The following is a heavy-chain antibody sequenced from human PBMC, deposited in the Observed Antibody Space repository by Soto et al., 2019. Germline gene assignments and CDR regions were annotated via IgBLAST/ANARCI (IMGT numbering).Heavy chain of an antibody. V-gene: IGHV4-4*02. J-gene: IGHJ4*02. CDR1: GGSLSSSSW. CDR2: IFYSGST. CDR3: VHHGGVPYYHDF. Sequence: SETLSLTCAVSGGSLSSSSWRSWVRQPPGKTLEWLGEIFYSGSTKYNPSLNSRVTISADQSKNDFSLRLSSVTAADTAVYYCVHHGGVPYYHDFWGQGMLVTVSS. D-gene: IGHD2-8*01.